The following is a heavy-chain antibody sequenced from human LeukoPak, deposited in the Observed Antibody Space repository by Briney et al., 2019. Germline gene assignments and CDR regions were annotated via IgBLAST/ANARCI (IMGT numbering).Heavy chain of an antibody. D-gene: IGHD1-26*01. CDR3: GGGAYSGSYHFDY. CDR2: IYYSGST. Sequence: SETLSLTCSVSGGSFTSYYWSWIRQPPGKGLEWIGYIYYSGSTNHNPSLKSRVTISADTSKNQFSLKLSSVTAADTAVYYCGGGAYSGSYHFDYWGQGTPVTVSS. CDR1: GGSFTSYY. V-gene: IGHV4-59*01. J-gene: IGHJ4*02.